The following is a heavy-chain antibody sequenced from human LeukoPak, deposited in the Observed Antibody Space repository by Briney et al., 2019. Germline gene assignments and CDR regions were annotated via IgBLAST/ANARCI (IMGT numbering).Heavy chain of an antibody. Sequence: PGRSLRLSCAASGFTFSSYGMHWVRQAPGKGLEWVAVIWYDGSNKYYADSVKGRFTISRDNSKNTLYLQMNSLRAEDTAVYYCARAPDILTGYYRHYYYYGMDVWGQGTTVTVSS. CDR3: ARAPDILTGYYRHYYYYGMDV. J-gene: IGHJ6*02. CDR1: GFTFSSYG. CDR2: IWYDGSNK. V-gene: IGHV3-33*01. D-gene: IGHD3-9*01.